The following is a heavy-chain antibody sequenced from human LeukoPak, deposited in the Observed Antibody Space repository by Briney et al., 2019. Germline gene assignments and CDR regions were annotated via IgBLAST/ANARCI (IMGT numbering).Heavy chain of an antibody. J-gene: IGHJ3*02. D-gene: IGHD3-22*01. CDR1: GFTFSNAW. V-gene: IGHV3-15*01. CDR3: AKHSSGYQPHDAFDI. Sequence: GGSLRLSCAASGFTFSNAWMSRVRQAPGKGLEWVGRIKSKTDGGTTDYAAPVKGRFTISRDDSKNTLYLQMNSLRAEDTAVYYCAKHSSGYQPHDAFDIWGQGTMVTVSS. CDR2: IKSKTDGGTT.